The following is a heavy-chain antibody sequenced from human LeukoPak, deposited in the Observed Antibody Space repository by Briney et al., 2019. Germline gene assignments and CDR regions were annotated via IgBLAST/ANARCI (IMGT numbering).Heavy chain of an antibody. V-gene: IGHV3-9*01. Sequence: PGGSLRLSCAASGFTFDGYAMHWVRQAPGKGLEWVSGISWNSGSIGYADSVKGRFTISRDNAKNSLYLQMNSLRAEDTALYYCAKDMVLRYFGLLFDYWGQGTLVTVSS. J-gene: IGHJ4*02. D-gene: IGHD3-9*01. CDR3: AKDMVLRYFGLLFDY. CDR1: GFTFDGYA. CDR2: ISWNSGSI.